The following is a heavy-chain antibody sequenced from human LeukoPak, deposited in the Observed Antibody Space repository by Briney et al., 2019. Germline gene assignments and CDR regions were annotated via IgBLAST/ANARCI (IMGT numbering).Heavy chain of an antibody. CDR3: ARDSPFGRYSSGDAFDT. J-gene: IGHJ3*02. V-gene: IGHV3-7*01. D-gene: IGHD6-25*01. CDR2: IKQDGSEK. CDR1: GFTFSNYW. Sequence: PGGSLRLSCAASGFTFSNYWMSWVRQAPGKGLEWVANIKQDGSEKYYVDSVKGRFTISRDNAKNSLYLQMNSLRAEGTAVYYCARDSPFGRYSSGDAFDTWGQGTMVTVSS.